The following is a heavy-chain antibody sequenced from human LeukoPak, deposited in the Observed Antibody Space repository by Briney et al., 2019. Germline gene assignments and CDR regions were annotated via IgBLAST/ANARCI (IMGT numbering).Heavy chain of an antibody. CDR2: ISGYNGNT. J-gene: IGHJ4*02. V-gene: IGHV1-18*01. CDR3: ARDRRSMVRGVNTLFDY. Sequence: GAPVKVSCKASGYTFTTYGFSWVRQAPAQGLEWMGWISGYNGNTNYAQKLQGRVTMTTDTTTNTAYMELRSLRSDDTAVYYCARDRRSMVRGVNTLFDYWGQGTLVTVSS. CDR1: GYTFTTYG. D-gene: IGHD3-10*01.